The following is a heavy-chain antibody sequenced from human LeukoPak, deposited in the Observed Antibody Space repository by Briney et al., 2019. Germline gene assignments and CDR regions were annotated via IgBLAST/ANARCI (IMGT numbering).Heavy chain of an antibody. CDR1: GFTFSSYA. J-gene: IGHJ4*02. V-gene: IGHV3-23*01. D-gene: IGHD6-6*01. Sequence: TGGSLRLSCAASGFTFSSYALSWVRQAPGKGLEWVSAISGSGGSTYYADSVKGRFTISRDNSKNTLYLQMNSLRAEDTAVYYCAKNSFDYSSSFFDYWGQGTLVTVST. CDR2: ISGSGGST. CDR3: AKNSFDYSSSFFDY.